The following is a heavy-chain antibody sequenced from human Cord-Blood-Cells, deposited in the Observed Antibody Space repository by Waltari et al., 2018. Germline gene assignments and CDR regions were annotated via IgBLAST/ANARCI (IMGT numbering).Heavy chain of an antibody. Sequence: QVQLVQSGAEVQKPGASVKVYCKVSGSTLTELSMPWVRQAPGNGLEWMGGFDPEDGETIYAQKFQGRVTMTEDTSTDTAYMELSSLRSEDTAVYYCATRGRKDHIVVVPAATYYFDYWGQGTLVTVSS. V-gene: IGHV1-24*01. CDR2: FDPEDGET. J-gene: IGHJ4*02. CDR3: ATRGRKDHIVVVPAATYYFDY. CDR1: GSTLTELS. D-gene: IGHD2-2*01.